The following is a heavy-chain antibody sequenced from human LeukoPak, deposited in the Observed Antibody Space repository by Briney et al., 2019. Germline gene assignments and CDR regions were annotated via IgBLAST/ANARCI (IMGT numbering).Heavy chain of an antibody. D-gene: IGHD6-13*01. V-gene: IGHV3-15*01. CDR3: TTGYSSSWYY. CDR2: IRSRTDGGTT. J-gene: IGHJ4*02. Sequence: GGSLRLSCVASGFTISGAWMSWARQVPGKGLEWIGHIRSRTDGGTTDYAAPVKGRFTISRDNSKNTLYLQMNSLKTEDTAVYYCTTGYSSSWYYWGQGTLVTVSS. CDR1: GFTISGAW.